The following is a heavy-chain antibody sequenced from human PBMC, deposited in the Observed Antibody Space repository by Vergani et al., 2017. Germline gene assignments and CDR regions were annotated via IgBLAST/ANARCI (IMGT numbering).Heavy chain of an antibody. V-gene: IGHV5-51*01. CDR1: GYSFTSYW. CDR3: TKHRAISVPRVVPAANWFDP. D-gene: IGHD2-2*01. Sequence: EVQLVQSGAEVKTPGESLKISCKGSGYSFTSYWIGWVRQMPGKGLEWMRIIYPGDSDTRYSPSFQGQVTISADKSISTAYLQWSSLKATETAMHYCTKHRAISVPRVVPAANWFDPWSQGTLVTVSS. J-gene: IGHJ5*02. CDR2: IYPGDSDT.